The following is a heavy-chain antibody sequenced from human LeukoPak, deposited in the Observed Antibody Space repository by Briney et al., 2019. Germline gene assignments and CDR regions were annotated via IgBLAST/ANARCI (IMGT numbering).Heavy chain of an antibody. CDR3: AKGIAVASYYFDY. CDR1: GFTFSSYA. Sequence: GGSLRLSCAASGFTFSSYAMGWVRQAPGKGLEGVSDISGSGGSTYYADSVKGRFTISKDNSKNTLYLQMNSLRAEDTAVYYCAKGIAVASYYFDYWGQGTLVTVSS. CDR2: ISGSGGST. V-gene: IGHV3-23*01. D-gene: IGHD6-19*01. J-gene: IGHJ4*02.